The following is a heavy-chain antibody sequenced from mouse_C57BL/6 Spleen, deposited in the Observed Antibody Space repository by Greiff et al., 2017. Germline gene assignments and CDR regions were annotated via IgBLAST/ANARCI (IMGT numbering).Heavy chain of an antibody. CDR1: GYTFTSYG. J-gene: IGHJ4*01. V-gene: IGHV1-81*01. Sequence: VKLQQSGAELARPGASVKLSCKASGYTFTSYGISWVKQRTGQGLEWIGEIYPRSGNTYYNEKFKGKATLTADKSSSTAYMELRSLTSEDSAVXFCARGANWDKMDYWGQGTSVTVSS. CDR3: ARGANWDKMDY. D-gene: IGHD4-1*01. CDR2: IYPRSGNT.